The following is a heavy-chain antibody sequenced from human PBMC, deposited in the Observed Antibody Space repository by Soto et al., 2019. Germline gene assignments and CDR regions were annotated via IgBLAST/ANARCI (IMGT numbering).Heavy chain of an antibody. V-gene: IGHV3-21*01. CDR1: GFTFSRYS. CDR2: ISSSSSYI. CDR3: ARERGYSGYDCLDY. J-gene: IGHJ4*02. Sequence: GGSLTLSCAASGFTFSRYSMNWVRQAPGKGLEWVSSISSSSSYIYYADSVKGRFTISRDNAKNSLYLQMNSLRAEDTAVYYCARERGYSGYDCLDYWGQGTLVTVS. D-gene: IGHD5-12*01.